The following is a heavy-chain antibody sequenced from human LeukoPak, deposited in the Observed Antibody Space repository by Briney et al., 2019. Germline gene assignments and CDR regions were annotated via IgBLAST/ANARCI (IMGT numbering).Heavy chain of an antibody. CDR1: GGSISDYY. V-gene: IGHV4-59*01. Sequence: SETLSLTCTVSGGSISDYYWNWIRQPPGKGLEWIGNIHYSGSTKYNPSLKSRVTISVDTSKNQFSLKLSSVTAADTAVYFCARYDFWTGSSSVGAMDVWGQGTTVTVSS. J-gene: IGHJ6*02. CDR2: IHYSGST. CDR3: ARYDFWTGSSSVGAMDV. D-gene: IGHD3-3*01.